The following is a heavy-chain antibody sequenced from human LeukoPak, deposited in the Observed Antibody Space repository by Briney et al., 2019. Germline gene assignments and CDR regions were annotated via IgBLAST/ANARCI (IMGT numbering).Heavy chain of an antibody. Sequence: GGSLRLSCVASRFTFSTYSMNWVRQAPGKGLEWVSSISSRSGYIYYADSVKGRFTISRDNAKNSLYLQMNSLRDEDTAVYYCAREEDYFDTSGYYLSAFDIWGQGTMVTVSS. J-gene: IGHJ3*02. CDR2: ISSRSGYI. CDR3: AREEDYFDTSGYYLSAFDI. V-gene: IGHV3-21*01. D-gene: IGHD3-22*01. CDR1: RFTFSTYS.